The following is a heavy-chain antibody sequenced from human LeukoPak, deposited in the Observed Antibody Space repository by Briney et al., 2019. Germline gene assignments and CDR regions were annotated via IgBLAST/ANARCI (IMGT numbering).Heavy chain of an antibody. CDR1: GGSFSGYY. V-gene: IGHV3-23*01. D-gene: IGHD6-19*01. CDR3: ANSPSGGWYTWSFDY. CDR2: ISGSGGST. J-gene: IGHJ4*02. Sequence: ETLSLTCAVYGGSFSGYYWSWVRQAPGKGLEWVSAISGSGGSTYYADSVKGRFTISRDNSKNTLYLQMNSLRAEDTAVYYCANSPSGGWYTWSFDYWGQGTLVTVSS.